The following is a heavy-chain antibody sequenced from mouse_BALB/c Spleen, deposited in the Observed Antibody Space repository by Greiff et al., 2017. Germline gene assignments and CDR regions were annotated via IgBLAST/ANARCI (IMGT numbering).Heavy chain of an antibody. D-gene: IGHD2-1*01. CDR1: GFTFSSYA. J-gene: IGHJ4*01. V-gene: IGHV5-6-5*01. CDR2: ISSGGST. CDR3: ARETTRYAMDY. Sequence: EVQRVESGGGLVKPGGSLKLSCAASGFTFSSYAMSWVRQTPEKRLEWVASISSGGSTYYPNSVKGRFTISRDNARNILYLQMSSLRAEDTAMYYCARETTRYAMDYWGQGTSVTVSS.